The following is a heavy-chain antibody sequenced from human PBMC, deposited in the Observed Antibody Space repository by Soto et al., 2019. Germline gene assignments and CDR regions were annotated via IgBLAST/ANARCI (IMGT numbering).Heavy chain of an antibody. J-gene: IGHJ4*02. D-gene: IGHD6-19*01. Sequence: QVQLVQSGAEVKKPGSSVKVSCKASGGTFSSYAISWVRQAPGQGLEWMGGIIPIFGTANYAQKFQGRVTITADESTSTAYRELSSLRSEDTAVYYCVWGGLGYSSGFWGYWGQGTLVTVSS. CDR3: VWGGLGYSSGFWGY. CDR1: GGTFSSYA. V-gene: IGHV1-69*12. CDR2: IIPIFGTA.